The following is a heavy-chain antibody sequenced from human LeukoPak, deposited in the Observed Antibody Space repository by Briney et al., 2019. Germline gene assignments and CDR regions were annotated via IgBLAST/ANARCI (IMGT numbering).Heavy chain of an antibody. Sequence: GGSLRLSCAASGFTFTNAWMSWVRQAPGKGLEWVGLIKTKTDGGTTDYAAPVKGRFTISRDDSKNTLSLQMNSLKTYDTAVYYCTSGITGTFGNHYWGQGTLVTVSS. CDR1: GFTFTNAW. J-gene: IGHJ4*02. V-gene: IGHV3-15*01. CDR2: IKTKTDGGTT. D-gene: IGHD1-7*01. CDR3: TSGITGTFGNHY.